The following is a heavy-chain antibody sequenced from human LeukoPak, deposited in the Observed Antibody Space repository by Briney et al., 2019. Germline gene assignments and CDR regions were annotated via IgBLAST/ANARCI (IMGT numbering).Heavy chain of an antibody. J-gene: IGHJ3*02. CDR1: GGSFSGYY. V-gene: IGHV4-34*01. Sequence: SETLSLTCAVYGGSFSGYYWSWIRQPPGEGLEWIGEINHSGSTNYNPSLKSRVTISIDTSKNQFSLKLSSVTAADTAFYYCARLGRADSGYYVAYDIWGQGTMVTVSS. D-gene: IGHD3-22*01. CDR3: ARLGRADSGYYVAYDI. CDR2: INHSGST.